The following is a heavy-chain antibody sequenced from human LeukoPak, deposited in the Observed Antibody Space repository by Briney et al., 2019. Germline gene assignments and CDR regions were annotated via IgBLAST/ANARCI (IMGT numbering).Heavy chain of an antibody. V-gene: IGHV3-7*01. D-gene: IGHD4/OR15-4a*01. CDR1: GFSFTSYW. Sequence: GESLKISCKGSGFSFTSYWMSWVRQAPGKGLEWVANIKQDGNEKYYADSVKGRFTISRDNAKNSLDLQMNSLRAEDTAVYYCARDTLGEGEDANYAVYYFDYWGQGSVVTVSS. CDR3: ARDTLGEGEDANYAVYYFDY. J-gene: IGHJ4*02. CDR2: IKQDGNEK.